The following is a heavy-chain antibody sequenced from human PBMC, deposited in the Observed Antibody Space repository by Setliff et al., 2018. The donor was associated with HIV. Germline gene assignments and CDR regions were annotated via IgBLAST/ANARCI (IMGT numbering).Heavy chain of an antibody. D-gene: IGHD5-18*01. CDR1: DDSISSNY. V-gene: IGHV4-4*07. CDR2: IYTGGRT. J-gene: IGHJ1*01. CDR3: ARGGYSYGFGRHRAYFQY. Sequence: SETLSLTCTVSDDSISSNYWSWIRQSAGKGLEWVGRIYTGGRTNYNPSLKGRVTMSVDTSKNQFSLNLSSVTAADTAVFYCARGGYSYGFGRHRAYFQYWGQGTQVTVSS.